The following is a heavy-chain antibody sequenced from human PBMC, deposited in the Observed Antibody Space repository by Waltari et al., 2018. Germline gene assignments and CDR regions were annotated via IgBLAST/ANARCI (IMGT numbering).Heavy chain of an antibody. CDR2: INHSGST. V-gene: IGHV4-34*01. CDR1: GGSFSGYY. J-gene: IGHJ6*02. CDR3: ARDLAVNDYYYGMDV. Sequence: QVQLQQWGAGLLKPSETLSLTCAVYGGSFSGYYWSWIRQPPGKGLEWIGEINHSGSTNYNPSLKIRVTISVDTSKKQFSLKLSSVTAADTAVYYCARDLAVNDYYYGMDVWGQGTTVTVSS. D-gene: IGHD4-17*01.